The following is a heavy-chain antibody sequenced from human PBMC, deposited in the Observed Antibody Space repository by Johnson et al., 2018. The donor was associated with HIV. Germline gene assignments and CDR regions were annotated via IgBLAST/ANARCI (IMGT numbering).Heavy chain of an antibody. V-gene: IGHV3-30*04. D-gene: IGHD1-26*01. CDR2: ISYDGNNQ. Sequence: QVQLVESGGGVVQPGRSLRLSCAASGFTFSSYAMHWVRQAPGKGLEWVAVISYDGNNQYYADSVKGRFTISRDNDKNSLYLQMNSLRAEDTALYYCAKGDELRDDAFDIWGQGTMVTVSS. CDR1: GFTFSSYA. J-gene: IGHJ3*02. CDR3: AKGDELRDDAFDI.